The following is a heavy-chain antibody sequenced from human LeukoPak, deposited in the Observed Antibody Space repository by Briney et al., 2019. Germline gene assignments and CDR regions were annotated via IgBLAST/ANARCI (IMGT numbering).Heavy chain of an antibody. Sequence: SETLSLTCTVSGGSISSSSYYWGWIRQPPGKGLEWIGSIYYSGSTYYNPSLKSRVTISVDTSKNQFSLKLSSVTAADTAVYYCARPFYCSSTSCPFDYWGQGTLVTVSS. D-gene: IGHD2-2*01. CDR3: ARPFYCSSTSCPFDY. CDR1: GGSISSSSYY. V-gene: IGHV4-39*01. CDR2: IYYSGST. J-gene: IGHJ4*02.